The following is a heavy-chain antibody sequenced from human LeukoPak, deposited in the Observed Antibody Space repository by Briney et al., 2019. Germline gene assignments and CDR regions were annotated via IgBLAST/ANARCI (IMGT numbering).Heavy chain of an antibody. J-gene: IGHJ3*02. CDR1: EFTVSTNY. Sequence: GGSLRLSCAASEFTVSTNYMNWVRQAPGKGLEWVSVVYYDGNTYYADSVKGRFTISRDSSKNTLYLQMNSLRAEDTAVYYCAKELGITIFGVAYDAFDIWGQGTMVTVSS. D-gene: IGHD3-3*01. CDR3: AKELGITIFGVAYDAFDI. CDR2: VYYDGNT. V-gene: IGHV3-53*01.